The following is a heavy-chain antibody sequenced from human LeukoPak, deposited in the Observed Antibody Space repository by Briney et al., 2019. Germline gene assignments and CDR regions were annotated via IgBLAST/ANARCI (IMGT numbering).Heavy chain of an antibody. CDR2: IDPSDSYT. CDR1: GYSFTSYW. D-gene: IGHD6-13*01. CDR3: ARHDPGAGYSSSWYGYYFDY. V-gene: IGHV5-10-1*01. J-gene: IGHJ4*02. Sequence: GESLRISCKGSGYSFTSYWISWVRQMPGKGLEWMGRIDPSDSYTNYSPSFQGHVIISADKSISTAYLQWSSLKASDTAMYYCARHDPGAGYSSSWYGYYFDYWGQGTLVTVSS.